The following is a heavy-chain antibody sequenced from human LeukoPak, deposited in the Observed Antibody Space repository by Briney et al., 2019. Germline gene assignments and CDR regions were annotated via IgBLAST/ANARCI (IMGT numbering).Heavy chain of an antibody. V-gene: IGHV4-59*01. J-gene: IGHJ6*02. Sequence: PSETLSLSCTVSGGSIGSYYWSWIRLPPGKGLEWIGYIYYSGSTNYNPSLKSRVTISVDTSKNQFSLKLSSVTAADTAVYYCARTPRPAYYYGMDVWGQGTTVTVSS. CDR1: GGSIGSYY. CDR3: ARTPRPAYYYGMDV. CDR2: IYYSGST.